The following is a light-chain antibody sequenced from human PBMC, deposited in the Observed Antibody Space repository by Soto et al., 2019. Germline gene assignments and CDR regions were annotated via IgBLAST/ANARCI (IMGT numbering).Light chain of an antibody. CDR1: QSVTS. V-gene: IGKV3-20*01. CDR3: QLFGRSPPVA. Sequence: EVVLTQSPGTLSLSPGERATVSCRASQSVTSLGWYQQKPGQAPRLLIYGASTRATGIPDRFSGSVSGTDFNLSINRVEPEDSAVYYCQLFGRSPPVAFGGGTKVEIK. J-gene: IGKJ4*01. CDR2: GAS.